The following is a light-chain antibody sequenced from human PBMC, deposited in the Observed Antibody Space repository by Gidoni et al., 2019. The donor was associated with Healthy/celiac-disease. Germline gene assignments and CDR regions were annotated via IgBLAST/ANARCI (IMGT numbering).Light chain of an antibody. Sequence: QSALTQPASGSGSPGQSLTVSCTGTSSDVGGYNYVSWYQQHPGKAPKLMIYDVSNRPSGVSNRFSGSKSGNTASLTISGLQAEDEADYYCSSYTSSSTLLYVFGTGTKVTVL. CDR1: SSDVGGYNY. V-gene: IGLV2-14*01. J-gene: IGLJ1*01. CDR3: SSYTSSSTLLYV. CDR2: DVS.